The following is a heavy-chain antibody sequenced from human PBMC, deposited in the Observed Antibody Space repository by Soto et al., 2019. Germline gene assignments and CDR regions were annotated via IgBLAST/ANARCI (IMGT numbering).Heavy chain of an antibody. CDR1: GFTLSDRY. CDR3: VRATYFADSSGYTRCLDY. J-gene: IGHJ4*02. CDR2: SRDKPQGYST. Sequence: GGSLRLSCAGSGFTLSDRYIDWVRQAPGKGLEWVGRSRDKPQGYSTAYAASVKGRFTTSRDESKNSAYLQMNSLKTEDTAVYNCVRATYFADSSGYTRCLDYWGQGTLVTVSS. D-gene: IGHD3-22*01. V-gene: IGHV3-72*01.